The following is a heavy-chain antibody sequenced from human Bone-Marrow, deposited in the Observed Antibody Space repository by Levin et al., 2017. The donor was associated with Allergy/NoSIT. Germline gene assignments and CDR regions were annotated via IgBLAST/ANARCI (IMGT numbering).Heavy chain of an antibody. J-gene: IGHJ3*02. CDR3: GKDRPEAFDTSGYYLDALDT. Sequence: LSLTCAGSGFPFSNYAMTWVRQAPGKGLEWVSAISGSGGNTFYADSVTGRFTISRDNSKNTLYLQMNSLRAEDTAVYYCGKDRPEAFDTSGYYLDALDTWGQGTMVTVSS. D-gene: IGHD3-22*01. CDR1: GFPFSNYA. V-gene: IGHV3-23*01. CDR2: ISGSGGNT.